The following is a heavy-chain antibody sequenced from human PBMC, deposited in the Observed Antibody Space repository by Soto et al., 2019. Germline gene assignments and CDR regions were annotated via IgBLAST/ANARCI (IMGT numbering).Heavy chain of an antibody. CDR1: GFTFGGYA. CDR3: ARDVTSHGPRGYSSSWYGWFDP. D-gene: IGHD6-13*01. Sequence: GGSLRLSCAASGFTFGGYAVHWVRQAPGKGLEWVAVICARGPNTYYADSVKGRFTISRDNSKSTVYLQMDSLRVEDTALYYCARDVTSHGPRGYSSSWYGWFDPWGQGTLVTVSS. CDR2: ICARGPNT. V-gene: IGHV3-30*04. J-gene: IGHJ5*02.